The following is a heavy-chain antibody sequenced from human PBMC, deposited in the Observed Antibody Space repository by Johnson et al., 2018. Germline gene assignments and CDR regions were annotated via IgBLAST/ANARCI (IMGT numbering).Heavy chain of an antibody. D-gene: IGHD2-15*01. Sequence: QVQLVQSGGGVVQPGRSLRLSCAASGFTFSSYGMHWVRQAPGKGLEWVAGISYDGSSEHCADSVKGRFTISRDNSENTLYLQMNRLRAEDTAVYYCAKNALPGGSGPLDYWGQGTLVTVSS. J-gene: IGHJ4*02. CDR2: ISYDGSSE. V-gene: IGHV3-30*18. CDR3: AKNALPGGSGPLDY. CDR1: GFTFSSYG.